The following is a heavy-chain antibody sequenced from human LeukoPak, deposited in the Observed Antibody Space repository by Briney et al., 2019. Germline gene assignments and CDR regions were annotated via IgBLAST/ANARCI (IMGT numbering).Heavy chain of an antibody. Sequence: PGGSLRLSCAASGFTFSDYYMSWIRPAPGKGLEGVSYICDSGRTIYYADSVKGRFTISRDNAKNSVYLQMNNLRAEDTAVYYCARDRLGDYDHSGYYDKWGQGTLVTVSS. CDR1: GFTFSDYY. D-gene: IGHD3-22*01. J-gene: IGHJ4*02. CDR2: ICDSGRTI. CDR3: ARDRLGDYDHSGYYDK. V-gene: IGHV3-11*01.